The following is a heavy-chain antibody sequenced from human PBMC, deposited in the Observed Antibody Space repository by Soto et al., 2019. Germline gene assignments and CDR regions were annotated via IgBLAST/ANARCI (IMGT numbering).Heavy chain of an antibody. CDR1: GYTFTSYD. D-gene: IGHD6-13*01. Sequence: QVQLVQSGAEVKKPGASVKVSCKASGYTFTSYDINWVRQAPGQGLEWMGWMNPNSGNTGYAQKFQGRVTMTRNTSISTAYMELSSLRSEETAVYYCAGPIAAAGGSYYYGMDVWGQGTTVTVSS. CDR2: MNPNSGNT. CDR3: AGPIAAAGGSYYYGMDV. V-gene: IGHV1-8*01. J-gene: IGHJ6*02.